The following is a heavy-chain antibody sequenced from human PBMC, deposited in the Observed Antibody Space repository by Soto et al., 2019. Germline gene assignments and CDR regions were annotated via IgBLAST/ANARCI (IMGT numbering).Heavy chain of an antibody. CDR1: GYTFSDSY. J-gene: IGHJ5*02. D-gene: IGHD3-16*01. CDR3: ARALTESVWGRQRFEIFNWFDT. V-gene: IGHV1-2*02. CDR2: INPHTGDT. Sequence: GASVKVSCKASGYTFSDSYIHWVRQAPGQGLEWMGWINPHTGDTNYAQIFRGRVTLTTDTSISTAYMELTRLTSDDTAIYYCARALTESVWGRQRFEIFNWFDTWGQGSLVTVSS.